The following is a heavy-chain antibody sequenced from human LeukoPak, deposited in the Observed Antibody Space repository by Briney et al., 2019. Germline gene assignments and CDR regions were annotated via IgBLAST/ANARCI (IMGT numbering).Heavy chain of an antibody. CDR1: GFTFSSYA. J-gene: IGHJ3*02. V-gene: IGHV3-23*01. Sequence: GGSLRLSCAASGFTFSSYAMSWVRQAPGKGLEWVSAICGSGGSTYYAYSVRGRFTISRDNSKNTLYLQMTSLRAEDTAVYYCAKGYDSKADAFDIWGQGTMVTVSS. D-gene: IGHD3-22*01. CDR2: ICGSGGST. CDR3: AKGYDSKADAFDI.